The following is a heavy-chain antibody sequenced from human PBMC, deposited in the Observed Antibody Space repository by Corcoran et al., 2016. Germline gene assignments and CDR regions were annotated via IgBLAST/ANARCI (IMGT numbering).Heavy chain of an antibody. J-gene: IGHJ2*01. CDR1: GGSFSGYY. D-gene: IGHD1-26*01. CDR3: AGLTQSGSGPGWYFDL. CDR2: INHSGST. Sequence: QVQLQQWGAGLLKPSETLSLTCAVYGGSFSGYYWSWIRQPPGKGLEWIGEINHSGSTNYNPSLKSRVTISVDTSKNQFSLKLSSVTAADTAVYYCAGLTQSGSGPGWYFDLWGRGTLVTVSS. V-gene: IGHV4-34*01.